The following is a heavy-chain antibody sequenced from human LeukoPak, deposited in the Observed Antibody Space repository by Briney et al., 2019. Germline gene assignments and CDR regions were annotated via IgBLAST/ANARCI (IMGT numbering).Heavy chain of an antibody. J-gene: IGHJ4*02. Sequence: SETLSLTCTVSGGSISSSSYYWGWIRQPPGKGLEWIGSIYYSGSTYYNPSLKSRVTISVDTSKNQFPLKLSSVTAADTAVYYCARQAYYYDSSGYQSRDYWGQGTLVTVSS. CDR2: IYYSGST. CDR1: GGSISSSSYY. CDR3: ARQAYYYDSSGYQSRDY. D-gene: IGHD3-22*01. V-gene: IGHV4-39*01.